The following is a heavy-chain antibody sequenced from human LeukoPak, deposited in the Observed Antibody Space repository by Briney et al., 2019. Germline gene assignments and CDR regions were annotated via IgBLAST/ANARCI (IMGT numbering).Heavy chain of an antibody. D-gene: IGHD1-1*01. Sequence: SETLSLTCAVYGGSFSGYYWSWIRQPPGKGLEWIGEINHSGSTNYNPSLKSRVTISVDTSENQFSLKLSSVTAADTAVYYCARVWRGWFDPWGQGTLVTVSS. V-gene: IGHV4-34*01. CDR1: GGSFSGYY. CDR2: INHSGST. J-gene: IGHJ5*02. CDR3: ARVWRGWFDP.